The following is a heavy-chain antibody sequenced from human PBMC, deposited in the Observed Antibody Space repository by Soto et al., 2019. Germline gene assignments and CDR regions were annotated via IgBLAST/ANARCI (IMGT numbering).Heavy chain of an antibody. J-gene: IGHJ6*02. CDR1: GGSVSSGSYY. V-gene: IGHV4-61*01. Sequence: SETLSLTCTVSGGSVSSGSYYWSWIRQPPGKGLDWIGYIYYSGSTNYNPSLKSRVTISVDTSKNQFSLKLSSVTAADTAVYYCARDGIVVVPAAMHYYYGMDVWGQGTTVTVSS. CDR2: IYYSGST. CDR3: ARDGIVVVPAAMHYYYGMDV. D-gene: IGHD2-2*01.